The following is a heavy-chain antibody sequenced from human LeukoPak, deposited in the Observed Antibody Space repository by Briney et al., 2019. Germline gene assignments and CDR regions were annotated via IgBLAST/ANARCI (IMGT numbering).Heavy chain of an antibody. CDR2: IKEDGSEK. CDR1: GFTFSTYW. D-gene: IGHD2-8*01. Sequence: GGSLRLSCAASGFTFSTYWMSWVRQAPGKGLEWVANIKEDGSEKNYVDSVKGRFTISRDNTKNSVYLQMNSLRAEDTAVYYCAREMAVWGQGALVTVSS. V-gene: IGHV3-7*01. CDR3: AREMAV. J-gene: IGHJ4*02.